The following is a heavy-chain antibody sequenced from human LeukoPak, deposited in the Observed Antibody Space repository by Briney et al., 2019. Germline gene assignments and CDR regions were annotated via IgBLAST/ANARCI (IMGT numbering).Heavy chain of an antibody. CDR3: ARDIVAAGLFFDY. CDR1: GFTFSDYY. D-gene: IGHD6-13*01. CDR2: IRGSGGDI. J-gene: IGHJ4*02. V-gene: IGHV3-11*04. Sequence: GGSLRLSCAASGFTFSDYYMGWIRQAPRKGLEWGSYIRGSGGDIHYADSVKGRFTISSDNAKSSLYLQMNSLRAEDTAVYYCARDIVAAGLFFDYWGQGTLVTVSS.